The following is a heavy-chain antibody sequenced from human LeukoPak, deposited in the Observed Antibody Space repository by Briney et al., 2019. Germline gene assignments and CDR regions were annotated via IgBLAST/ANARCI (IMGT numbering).Heavy chain of an antibody. CDR3: TRGYVGIDY. CDR1: GFTFSSYW. Sequence: GGSLRLSWAASGFTFSSYWMHWIRQVPGKGLVWVSRINTDGSSTIYADTVKGRFTISRDNAKNTLYLQMNSLRAEDTAVYYCTRGYVGIDYWGQGTLVTVSS. J-gene: IGHJ4*01. D-gene: IGHD5-12*01. V-gene: IGHV3-74*01. CDR2: INTDGSST.